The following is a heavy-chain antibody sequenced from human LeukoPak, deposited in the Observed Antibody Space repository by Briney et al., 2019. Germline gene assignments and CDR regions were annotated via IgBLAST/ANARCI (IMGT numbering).Heavy chain of an antibody. D-gene: IGHD3-22*01. CDR1: GGSFSGYY. J-gene: IGHJ5*02. V-gene: IGHV4-34*01. CDR2: INHSGST. CDR3: AGEDSSGYWFDP. Sequence: SETLSLTCAVYGGSFSGYYWSWIRQPPGKGLEWIGEINHSGSTNYNPSLKSRVTISVDTSKNQFSLKLSSVTAADTAVYYCAGEDSSGYWFDPWGQGTLVTVSS.